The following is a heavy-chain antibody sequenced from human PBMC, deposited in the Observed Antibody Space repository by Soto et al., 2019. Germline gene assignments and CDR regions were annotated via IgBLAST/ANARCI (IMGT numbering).Heavy chain of an antibody. CDR1: GYTFTSYG. Sequence: GASVKVSCKASGYTFTSYGISWVRQAPGQGLEWMGWISAYNGNTNYAQKLQGRVTMTTDTSTSTAYMELRSLRSDDTAVYYCARGGIVVVVAATAMDVWGQGTTVTVSS. CDR3: ARGGIVVVVAATAMDV. V-gene: IGHV1-18*01. J-gene: IGHJ6*02. D-gene: IGHD2-15*01. CDR2: ISAYNGNT.